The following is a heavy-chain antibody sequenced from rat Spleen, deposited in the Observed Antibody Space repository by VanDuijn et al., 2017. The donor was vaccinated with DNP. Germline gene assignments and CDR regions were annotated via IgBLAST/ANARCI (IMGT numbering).Heavy chain of an antibody. CDR3: ARVGDFHDGGDGDVLDA. Sequence: EVQLVETGGGLVQPGRSLKLSCVASGFTFSDYNMAWVRQAPKKGLEWVASISPSGANIYYRDSVKGRFTISRDDAKNTLSLQMNSLRSEDTATYYCARVGDFHDGGDGDVLDAWGQGTSVTVSS. CDR1: GFTFSDYN. J-gene: IGHJ4*01. V-gene: IGHV5-25*01. D-gene: IGHD1-12*02. CDR2: ISPSGANI.